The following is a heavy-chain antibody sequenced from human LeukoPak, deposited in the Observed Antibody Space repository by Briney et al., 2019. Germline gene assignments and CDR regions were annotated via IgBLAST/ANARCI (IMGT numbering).Heavy chain of an antibody. J-gene: IGHJ4*02. D-gene: IGHD6-13*01. CDR2: IYYNGRT. Sequence: SETLSLTCTVSGGSISGYYWTWIRQPPGKGLEWIAYIYYNGRTNYKPSLKSRATISVDTSKNQFSLKLSSVTAADTAVYYCARCAATDDDYFDFWGQGTLVTV. CDR3: ARCAATDDDYFDF. CDR1: GGSISGYY. V-gene: IGHV4-59*01.